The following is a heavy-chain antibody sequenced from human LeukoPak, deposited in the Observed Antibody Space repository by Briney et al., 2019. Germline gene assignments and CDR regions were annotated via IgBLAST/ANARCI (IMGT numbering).Heavy chain of an antibody. D-gene: IGHD3-3*01. CDR2: LSGSGVST. J-gene: IGHJ5*02. CDR3: AKDLRPGIPLFGWFDP. Sequence: PGGSLRLSRAASGFTFSSYAMSWVRQAPGKGLEWVSGLSGSGVSTYYADSVKGRFTISRDNSKNTLYLQMSSLRAEDTAVYYCAKDLRPGIPLFGWFDPWGQGTLVTVSS. V-gene: IGHV3-23*01. CDR1: GFTFSSYA.